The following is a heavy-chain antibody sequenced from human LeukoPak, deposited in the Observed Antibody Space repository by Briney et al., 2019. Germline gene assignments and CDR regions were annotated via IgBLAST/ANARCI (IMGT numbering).Heavy chain of an antibody. CDR1: GGSISSYY. V-gene: IGHV4-59*01. Sequence: PSETLSLTCTVSGGSISSYYWSWIRQPPGKGLEWIGYIYYSGSTNYNPSLKSRVTISVDTSKNQFSLKLSSVTAADTAVYYCARVGTGSYYSPIWFDPWGQGTLVTVSS. CDR3: ARVGTGSYYSPIWFDP. D-gene: IGHD3-10*01. CDR2: IYYSGST. J-gene: IGHJ5*02.